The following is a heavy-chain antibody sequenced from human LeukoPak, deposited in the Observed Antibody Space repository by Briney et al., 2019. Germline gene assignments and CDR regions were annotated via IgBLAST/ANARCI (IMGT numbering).Heavy chain of an antibody. CDR3: AKGERGLLWFGELFYYFEY. CDR2: ISGSGGST. D-gene: IGHD3-10*01. CDR1: GFTFRSYG. Sequence: GGTLRLSCAASGFTFRSYGMSWVRQAPGKGLEWVSGISGSGGSTYYADSVKGRFNISRDNSKNTLYLQMNSLRAEDTAVYYCAKGERGLLWFGELFYYFEYWGQGILVTVSS. V-gene: IGHV3-23*01. J-gene: IGHJ4*02.